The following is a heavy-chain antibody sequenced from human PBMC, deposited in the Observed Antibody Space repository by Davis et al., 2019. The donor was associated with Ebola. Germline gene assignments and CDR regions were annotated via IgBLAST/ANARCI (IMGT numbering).Heavy chain of an antibody. CDR2: ISASSSTI. D-gene: IGHD3-16*01. V-gene: IGHV3-48*04. Sequence: GESLKISCAASGFTFSSYTMSWFRQSPGKGLEWISYISASSSTIYYADSVEGRFTSSRDNAKSSLFLEVNSLRAEDTAVYYCAKNSRLIQGISDYWDQGTLVTVSS. J-gene: IGHJ4*02. CDR3: AKNSRLIQGISDY. CDR1: GFTFSSYT.